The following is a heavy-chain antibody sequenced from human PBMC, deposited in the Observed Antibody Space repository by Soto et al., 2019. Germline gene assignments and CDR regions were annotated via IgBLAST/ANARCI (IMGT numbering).Heavy chain of an antibody. CDR2: ISYDGSDK. V-gene: IGHV3-30-3*01. J-gene: IGHJ4*02. Sequence: LRLSCAASGFTFSSYLMHWVRQAPVKGLEWVAIISYDGSDKYYADSVKGQFTVSRDNSKNTLYLQMNSLRADDTAVYYCARTSYDSSGYYEYWGQGTPVTVSS. CDR1: GFTFSSYL. D-gene: IGHD3-22*01. CDR3: ARTSYDSSGYYEY.